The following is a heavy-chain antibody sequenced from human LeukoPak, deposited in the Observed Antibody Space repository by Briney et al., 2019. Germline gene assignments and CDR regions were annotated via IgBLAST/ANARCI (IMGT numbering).Heavy chain of an antibody. J-gene: IGHJ2*01. Sequence: SETLSLTCTVSGGSISSYYWSWIRQPPGKGLEWIGYIYYSGSTNYNPSLKSRVTISVDTPKNQFSLKLSSVTAADTAVYYCAGSTYYDFWSGYYPDWYFDLWGRGTLVTVSS. D-gene: IGHD3-3*01. CDR3: AGSTYYDFWSGYYPDWYFDL. CDR2: IYYSGST. V-gene: IGHV4-59*01. CDR1: GGSISSYY.